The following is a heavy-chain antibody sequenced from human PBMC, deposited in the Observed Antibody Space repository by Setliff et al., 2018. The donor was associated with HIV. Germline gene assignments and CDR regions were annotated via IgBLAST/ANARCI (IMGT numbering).Heavy chain of an antibody. D-gene: IGHD6-13*01. V-gene: IGHV3-30*04. J-gene: IGHJ4*02. Sequence: PGGSLRLSCAASEFTLNKYAMHWVRQAPGKGLEWVAVISHDGGNKLYADSVKGRFTISRDNSKNTLYLQMNSLRGEDTAVYYCARAPPDISWDSWGQGTLVTVSS. CDR2: ISHDGGNK. CDR3: ARAPPDISWDS. CDR1: EFTLNKYA.